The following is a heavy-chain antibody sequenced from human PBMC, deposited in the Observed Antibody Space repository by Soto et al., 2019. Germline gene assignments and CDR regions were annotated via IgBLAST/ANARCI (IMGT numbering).Heavy chain of an antibody. V-gene: IGHV2-5*02. CDR3: AHRASSGYYYGIFDY. J-gene: IGHJ4*02. Sequence: QITLKESGPTLVKPTQTLTLTCTFSGFSLSTSGVGVGWIRQPPGKALEWLALIYWDDDKRYSPSLKSRLTITKDTPNNQVVLTMTNMDPVDTATYYCAHRASSGYYYGIFDYWGQGTLVTVSS. D-gene: IGHD3-22*01. CDR2: IYWDDDK. CDR1: GFSLSTSGVG.